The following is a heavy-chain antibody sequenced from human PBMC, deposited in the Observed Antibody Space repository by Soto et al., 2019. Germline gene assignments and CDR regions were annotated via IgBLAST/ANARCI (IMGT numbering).Heavy chain of an antibody. CDR3: ARAWNIPGYFDY. CDR1: GGTFSSYA. Sequence: QVQLVQSGAEVKKPGSSVKVSCKASGGTFSSYAISWVRQAPGQGLEWMGGIIPIFGTANFAQKFQGSVTSTADESTSTAYMELISLRAEDTAVYYCARAWNIPGYFDYWGQGTLVTVSS. D-gene: IGHD1-1*01. CDR2: IIPIFGTA. V-gene: IGHV1-69*01. J-gene: IGHJ4*02.